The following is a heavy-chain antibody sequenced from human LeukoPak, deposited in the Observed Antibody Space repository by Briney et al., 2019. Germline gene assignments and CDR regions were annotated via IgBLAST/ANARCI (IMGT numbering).Heavy chain of an antibody. J-gene: IGHJ3*02. CDR3: ARLYYYDSSGYYWDAFDI. D-gene: IGHD3-22*01. V-gene: IGHV4-4*09. CDR1: GGSISSYY. Sequence: SETLSLTCTVSGGSISSYYWSGIRQPPGKGLEWIGYIYTSGSTNYNPSLKSRVTISVDTSKNQFSLKLSSVTAADTAVYYCARLYYYDSSGYYWDAFDIWGQGTMVTVSS. CDR2: IYTSGST.